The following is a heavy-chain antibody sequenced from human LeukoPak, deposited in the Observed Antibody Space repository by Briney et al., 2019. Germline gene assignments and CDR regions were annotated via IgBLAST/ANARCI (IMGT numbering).Heavy chain of an antibody. CDR2: IKQDGSEK. V-gene: IGHV3-7*01. D-gene: IGHD6-25*01. Sequence: GGSLRLSCAASGFTFSSYWMSWVRKAPGKGLEWVANIKQDGSEKYYVDSVKGRFTISRDNAKNSLYLQMNSLRAADTAVYYCARAKFTAAPGLFDYWGQGTLVTVSS. CDR3: ARAKFTAAPGLFDY. J-gene: IGHJ4*02. CDR1: GFTFSSYW.